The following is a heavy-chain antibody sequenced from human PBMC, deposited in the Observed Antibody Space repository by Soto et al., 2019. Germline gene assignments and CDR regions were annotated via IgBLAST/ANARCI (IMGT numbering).Heavy chain of an antibody. D-gene: IGHD2-15*01. Sequence: HPGGSLRLSCAASGFTFSSYGMHWVRQAPGKGLEWVAVIWYDGSNKYYADSVKGRFTISRDNSKNTLYLQMNSLRAEDTAVYYCARDSGVVVATEDYYYYGMDVWGQGTTVTVSS. CDR2: IWYDGSNK. J-gene: IGHJ6*02. CDR3: ARDSGVVVATEDYYYYGMDV. CDR1: GFTFSSYG. V-gene: IGHV3-33*01.